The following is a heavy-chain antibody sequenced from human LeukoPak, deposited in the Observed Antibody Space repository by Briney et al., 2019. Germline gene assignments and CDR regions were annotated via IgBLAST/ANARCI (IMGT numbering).Heavy chain of an antibody. Sequence: SETLSLTCAVYGVSFSGYYWSWIRQPPGKGLEWIGEINHSGSTNYNPSLKSRVTISVDTSKNQFSLKLSSVTAADTAVYYCARNKHRNWFDPWGQGTLVTVSS. CDR3: ARNKHRNWFDP. V-gene: IGHV4-34*01. CDR2: INHSGST. CDR1: GVSFSGYY. J-gene: IGHJ5*02. D-gene: IGHD1/OR15-1a*01.